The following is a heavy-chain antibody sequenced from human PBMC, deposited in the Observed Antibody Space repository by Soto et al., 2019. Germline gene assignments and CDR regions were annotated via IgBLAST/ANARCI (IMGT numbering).Heavy chain of an antibody. V-gene: IGHV1-18*04. CDR3: ARIQYTWFDP. J-gene: IGHJ5*02. CDR1: GYTFTSYS. Sequence: QVQLVQSGAEVKKPGASVKVSCKTSGYTFTSYSITWVRQAPGQGLEWMGRISAYNANTHYAQNLQGRVTMTTDTSTSTAYMELRSLRSDDTAVYDCARIQYTWFDPWGQGTLVTVSS. CDR2: ISAYNANT.